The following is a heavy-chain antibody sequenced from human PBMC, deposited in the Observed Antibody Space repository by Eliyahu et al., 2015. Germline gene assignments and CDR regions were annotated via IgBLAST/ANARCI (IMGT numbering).Heavy chain of an antibody. CDR3: TTANSGSYPIHFDY. V-gene: IGHV3-15*01. CDR2: IKSKTDGGTT. Sequence: EVQLVESGXGLVKLGGSLRLSCAASGFTXXXSWMSWVRQAPGKGLEWVGRIKSKTDGGTTDYAAPVKGRFTISRDDSKNTLYLQMNSLKTEDTAVYYCTTANSGSYPIHFDYWGQGTLVTVSS. CDR1: GFTXXXSW. D-gene: IGHD1-26*01. J-gene: IGHJ4*02.